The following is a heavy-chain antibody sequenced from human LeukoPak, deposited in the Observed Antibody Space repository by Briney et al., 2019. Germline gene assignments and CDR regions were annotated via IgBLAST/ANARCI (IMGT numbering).Heavy chain of an antibody. V-gene: IGHV3-33*01. D-gene: IGHD3-22*01. CDR1: GFTFNSYA. CDR3: ARDERGYYDSSGFFGAIDY. Sequence: PGGSLRLSCAASGFTFNSYAMHWVRQAPGKGLEWVAFIWYDGSNKDYADSVKGRFTVSRDNSQNTLYLQMNSLRVEDTAVYYCARDERGYYDSSGFFGAIDYWGQGAQVTVSS. J-gene: IGHJ4*02. CDR2: IWYDGSNK.